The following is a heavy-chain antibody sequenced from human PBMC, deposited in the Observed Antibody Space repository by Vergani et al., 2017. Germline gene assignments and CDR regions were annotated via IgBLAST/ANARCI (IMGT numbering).Heavy chain of an antibody. CDR2: IIPILGIA. J-gene: IGHJ3*02. V-gene: IGHV1-69*04. CDR3: ARDKGWGAFDI. Sequence: QVQLVQSGAEVKKPGSSVTVSCKASGGTFSSYAISWVRQAPGQGLEWVGRIIPILGIANYAQKFQGSVTITADKSTSTAYMELSSLRSEDTAVYYCARDKGWGAFDIWGQGTMVTVSS. D-gene: IGHD6-19*01. CDR1: GGTFSSYA.